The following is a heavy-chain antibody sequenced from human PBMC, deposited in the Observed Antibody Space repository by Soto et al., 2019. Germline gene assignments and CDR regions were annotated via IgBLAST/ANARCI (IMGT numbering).Heavy chain of an antibody. Sequence: EVQLVESGGGLVQHGGSLRLSCAASGFNFGNNWMHWVRQAPGKGLEWVSRMNSDGRTTNYADSVKGRFTVSRDNAKNTLYLQMNSLRAEDTAVYYCATAEVDYWGPGTLVTVSS. CDR2: MNSDGRTT. CDR3: ATAEVDY. J-gene: IGHJ4*02. CDR1: GFNFGNNW. V-gene: IGHV3-74*01.